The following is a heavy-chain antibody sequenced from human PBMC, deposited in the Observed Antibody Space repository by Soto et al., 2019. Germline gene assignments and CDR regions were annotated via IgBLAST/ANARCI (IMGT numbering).Heavy chain of an antibody. CDR2: INSDGSST. CDR1: GFTFSSYW. V-gene: IGHV3-74*01. J-gene: IGHJ4*02. Sequence: GGSLRLSCAASGFTFSSYWMHWVRRAPGKGPVWVSRINSDGSSTSYADSVKGRFTISRDNAKNTLYLQMNSLRAEDTAVYYCARDSSIEYSSSPFDYWGQGTLVTVSS. CDR3: ARDSSIEYSSSPFDY. D-gene: IGHD6-6*01.